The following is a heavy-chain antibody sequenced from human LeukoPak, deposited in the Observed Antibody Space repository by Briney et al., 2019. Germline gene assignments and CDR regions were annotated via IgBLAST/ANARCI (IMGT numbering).Heavy chain of an antibody. CDR2: IRYDGSNK. D-gene: IGHD3-10*01. CDR3: AKDPITMVRGVIDYYYYYMDV. J-gene: IGHJ6*03. V-gene: IGHV3-30*02. CDR1: GFIFSSYG. Sequence: GGSLRLSCAASGFIFSSYGMHWVRQAPGKGLEWVAFIRYDGSNKYYADSVKGRFTISRDNSKNTLYLQMNSLRAEDTAVYYCAKDPITMVRGVIDYYYYYMDVWGKGTTVTISS.